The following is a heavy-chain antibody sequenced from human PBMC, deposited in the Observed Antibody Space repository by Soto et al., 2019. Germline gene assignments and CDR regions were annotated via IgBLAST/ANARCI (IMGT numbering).Heavy chain of an antibody. J-gene: IGHJ3*02. CDR3: ARVPRCGGDCYSYAFDI. CDR1: GYTFTSYA. CDR2: INAGNGNT. V-gene: IGHV1-3*01. D-gene: IGHD2-21*02. Sequence: ASVKVSCKASGYTFTSYAIHWVRQAPGQRLEWMGWINAGNGNTKYSQKFQGRVTITRDTSASTAYMELSSLRSEDTAVYYCARVPRCGGDCYSYAFDIWGQGTMVTVSS.